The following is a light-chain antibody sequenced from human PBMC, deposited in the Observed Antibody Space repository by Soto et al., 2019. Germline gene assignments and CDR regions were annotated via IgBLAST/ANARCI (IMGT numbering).Light chain of an antibody. CDR1: ETVMSN. CDR2: AAS. Sequence: VIKHSPDTLSVYPGERATLSCRASETVMSNLSWYQQKPAQAPRLLIYAASTRATGIPARFIGNGSGTEFTLTISSLQSEDFAVYYCQQCHRYLTFGQGTKVDI. CDR3: QQCHRYLT. J-gene: IGKJ1*01. V-gene: IGKV3D-15*01.